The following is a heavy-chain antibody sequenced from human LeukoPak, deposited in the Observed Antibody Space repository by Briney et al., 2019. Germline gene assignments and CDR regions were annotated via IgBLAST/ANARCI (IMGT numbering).Heavy chain of an antibody. D-gene: IGHD6-19*01. J-gene: IGHJ4*02. Sequence: PGGPLRLSCAASGFTFSSYVMSWVRQPPGKGLEGVSAISGSGGSTYYADSVKGRFTISRDNSKNTLYLQMNSLRAEDTAVYYCAKGGSGFDYWGQETLVTVSS. V-gene: IGHV3-23*01. CDR3: AKGGSGFDY. CDR1: GFTFSSYV. CDR2: ISGSGGST.